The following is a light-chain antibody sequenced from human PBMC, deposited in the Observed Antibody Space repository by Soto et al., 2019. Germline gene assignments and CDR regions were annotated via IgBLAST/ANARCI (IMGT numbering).Light chain of an antibody. Sequence: QAVVTQTPSASGTPGQRVTISCSGSSSNIGSNTVNWYQQLPRTAPKLLIYSNSQRPSGVPDRFSGSKSGTSASLAISGLQSEDEADYYCAAWDDSLNENVFGTGTKLTVL. CDR1: SSNIGSNT. J-gene: IGLJ1*01. CDR2: SNS. V-gene: IGLV1-44*01. CDR3: AAWDDSLNENV.